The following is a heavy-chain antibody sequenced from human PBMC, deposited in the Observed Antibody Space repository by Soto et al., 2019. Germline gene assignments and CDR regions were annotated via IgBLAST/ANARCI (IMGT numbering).Heavy chain of an antibody. D-gene: IGHD3-3*01. CDR3: ARDPWILWGDHFAY. J-gene: IGHJ4*02. V-gene: IGHV1-18*01. CDR1: GYTFTSYG. CDR2: ISAYNGNT. Sequence: ASVKVSCKASGYTFTSYGISWVRQAPGQGLEWMGWISAYNGNTNYAQKLQGRVTMTTDTSTSTAYMELRSLRSDDTAVYYCARDPWILWGDHFAYWGQGTLVTVSS.